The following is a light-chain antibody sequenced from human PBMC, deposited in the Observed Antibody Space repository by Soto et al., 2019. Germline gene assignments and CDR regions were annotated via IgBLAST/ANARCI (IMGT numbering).Light chain of an antibody. CDR1: RSNIGSNT. CDR3: AAWDDSLSGLWV. J-gene: IGLJ3*02. Sequence: QLVLTQPPSASETPGQRVTISCSGSRSNIGSNTVNWYQQFPGTAPKLLIYSNNQRPSGVPDRFSGSKSGTSASLAISGLRSEDEADYYCAAWDDSLSGLWVFGGGTKLTVL. V-gene: IGLV1-44*01. CDR2: SNN.